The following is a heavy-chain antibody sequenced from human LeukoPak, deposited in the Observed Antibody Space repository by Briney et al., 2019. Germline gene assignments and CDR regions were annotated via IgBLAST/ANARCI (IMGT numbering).Heavy chain of an antibody. CDR1: QGSISSSY. CDR3: ARDSRGYNGLFDP. J-gene: IGHJ5*02. D-gene: IGHD3-22*01. CDR2: VYSSGIT. Sequence: SETLSLTCTVSQGSISSSYWSWIRQPAGRTLEWIGRVYSSGITNYNPSLKSRVIISLDTSNNQFSLKLSSVTAADTAVYYCARDSRGYNGLFDPRGQGTLVTVSS. V-gene: IGHV4-4*07.